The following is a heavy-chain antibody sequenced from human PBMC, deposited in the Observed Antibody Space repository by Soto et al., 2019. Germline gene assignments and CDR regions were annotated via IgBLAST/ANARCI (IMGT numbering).Heavy chain of an antibody. CDR3: AKGGYGDPRDYYYGMDV. D-gene: IGHD4-17*01. CDR1: GCPFRSYG. Sequence: GESQSLSCSAAGCPFRSYGMHWVRPAPGGGLEWVAVISYDGSNKYYADSVKGRFTISRDNSKNTLYLQMNSLRAEDTAVYYCAKGGYGDPRDYYYGMDVWGQGTKVTVSS. CDR2: ISYDGSNK. V-gene: IGHV3-30*18. J-gene: IGHJ6*02.